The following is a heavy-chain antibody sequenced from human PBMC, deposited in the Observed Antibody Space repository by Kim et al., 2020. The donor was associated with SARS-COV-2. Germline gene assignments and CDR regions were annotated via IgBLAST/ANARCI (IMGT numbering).Heavy chain of an antibody. Sequence: GESLKISCKGSGYSFTSYWISWVRQMPGKGLEWMGRIDPSDSYTNYSPSFQGHVTISADKSISTAYLQWSSLKASDTAMYYCARHYGGHGSGSYLKAFELSYDFDYWGQGTLVTVSS. V-gene: IGHV5-10-1*01. CDR3: ARHYGGHGSGSYLKAFELSYDFDY. J-gene: IGHJ4*02. D-gene: IGHD3-10*01. CDR1: GYSFTSYW. CDR2: IDPSDSYT.